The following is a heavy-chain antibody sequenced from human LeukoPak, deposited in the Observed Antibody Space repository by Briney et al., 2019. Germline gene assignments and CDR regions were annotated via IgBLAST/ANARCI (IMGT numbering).Heavy chain of an antibody. V-gene: IGHV3-7*01. J-gene: IGHJ4*02. CDR1: GFTFSSYW. CDR2: IKQDESEK. Sequence: PGGSPRLSCVASGFTFSSYWMSWVRQAPGKGLEWVANIKQDESEKYYVDSVKGRFTISRDDSKNTLYLQMNSLKAEDTAVYYCARPDYGASGDYWGQGTLVTVSS. D-gene: IGHD4-17*01. CDR3: ARPDYGASGDY.